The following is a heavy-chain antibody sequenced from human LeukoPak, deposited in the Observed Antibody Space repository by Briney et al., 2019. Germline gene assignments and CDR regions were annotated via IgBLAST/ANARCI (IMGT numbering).Heavy chain of an antibody. CDR2: IYYSGGT. V-gene: IGHV4-30-4*01. CDR3: ARVTGGSGSYYSPLHYYFDY. Sequence: PSETLSLTCTVSGGSISSGDYYWSWIRQPPGKGLEWIGYIYYSGGTYYNPSLKIRVTISVDTSKNQFSLKLSSVTAADTAVYYCARVTGGSGSYYSPLHYYFDYWGQGTLVTVSS. D-gene: IGHD3-10*01. J-gene: IGHJ4*02. CDR1: GGSISSGDYY.